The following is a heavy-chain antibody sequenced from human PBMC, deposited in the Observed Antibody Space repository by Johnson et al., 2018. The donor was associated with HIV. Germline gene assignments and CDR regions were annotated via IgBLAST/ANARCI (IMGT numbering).Heavy chain of an antibody. D-gene: IGHD1-1*01. V-gene: IGHV3-30*09. J-gene: IGHJ3*01. CDR3: ATIWRNEGRHSFDV. Sequence: QVQLVESGGGVVQPGRSLTLSCAASGFTFNKFAMHWVRQAPGKGLEWLAFISFDGSNKYFGDSVEGRFDISRENSKNSHYLHMNSLRPEDTAVYFCATIWRNEGRHSFDVWGQGTMVAVS. CDR2: ISFDGSNK. CDR1: GFTFNKFA.